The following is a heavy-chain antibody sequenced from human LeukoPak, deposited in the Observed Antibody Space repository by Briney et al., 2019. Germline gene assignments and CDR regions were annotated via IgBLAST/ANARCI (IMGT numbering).Heavy chain of an antibody. CDR3: ARGQASGGNYRATAFDS. CDR2: IYFSGST. CDR1: GGSISTGNIY. J-gene: IGHJ4*02. Sequence: SETLSLTCTVSGGSISTGNIYWSWIRQPPGKGLQWIGYIYFSGSTHYNPSLESRLSMSVDTSSNQFSLKLTSVTAADPAVYSCARGQASGGNYRATAFDSWGKETPATVSS. D-gene: IGHD4-23*01. V-gene: IGHV4-30-4*01.